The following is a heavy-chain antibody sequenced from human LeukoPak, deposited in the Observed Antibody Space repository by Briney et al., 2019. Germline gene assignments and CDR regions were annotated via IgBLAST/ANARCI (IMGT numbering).Heavy chain of an antibody. CDR3: ARVYYDSSGDSAFDI. D-gene: IGHD3-22*01. CDR2: IYTSGST. CDR1: GDSISSYY. V-gene: IGHV4-4*07. Sequence: SETLSLTCTVSGDSISSYYWSWIRQPAGKGLEWIGRIYTSGSTNYNPSLKSRVTISVDTSKNQFSLKLSSVTAADTAVYYCARVYYDSSGDSAFDIWGQGTMVTVSS. J-gene: IGHJ3*02.